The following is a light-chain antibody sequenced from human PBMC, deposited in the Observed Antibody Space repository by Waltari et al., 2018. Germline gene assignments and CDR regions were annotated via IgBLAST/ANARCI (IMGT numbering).Light chain of an antibody. CDR2: DVS. CDR3: CSYAGSYTLYV. J-gene: IGLJ1*01. V-gene: IGLV2-11*01. CDR1: SSDVGCSNY. Sequence: QSALTQPRSVSGSPGRAVTISCTVTSSDVGCSNYVSWYQQHPGKAPTLMIYDVSKRPSGVPDRFSGSKSGNTASLTISGLQAEDEADYYYCSYAGSYTLYVFGTGTKVTVL.